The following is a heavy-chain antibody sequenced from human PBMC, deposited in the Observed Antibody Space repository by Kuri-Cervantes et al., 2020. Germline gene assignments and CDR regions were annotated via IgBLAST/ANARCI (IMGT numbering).Heavy chain of an antibody. CDR1: GFSFSSYW. J-gene: IGHJ3*02. CDR2: IKSDGSST. D-gene: IGHD2-15*01. CDR3: ATVVARTFEI. Sequence: LSLTCAASGFSFSSYWMHWVRQAPGKGLVWVSRIKSDGSSTSYADSVKGRFTISRDNARSTLYLQMDSLRAEDTGVYFCATVVARTFEIWGQGTMVTVSS. V-gene: IGHV3-74*01.